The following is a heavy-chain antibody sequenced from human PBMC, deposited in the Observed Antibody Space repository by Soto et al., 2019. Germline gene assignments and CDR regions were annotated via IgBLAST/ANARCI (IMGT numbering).Heavy chain of an antibody. CDR1: GGTFSSYA. Sequence: QVQLVQSGAEVKKPGSSVKVSCKASGGTFSSYAISWVRQAPGQGLEWMGGIMPIFGTANYAQKFRGRVTITADESXSXXSMELSSLRSADTDVYYCARSSVVVTARPTWSFALWGRGTLVTVSS. D-gene: IGHD2-21*02. J-gene: IGHJ2*01. CDR2: IMPIFGTA. CDR3: ARSSVVVTARPTWSFAL. V-gene: IGHV1-69*12.